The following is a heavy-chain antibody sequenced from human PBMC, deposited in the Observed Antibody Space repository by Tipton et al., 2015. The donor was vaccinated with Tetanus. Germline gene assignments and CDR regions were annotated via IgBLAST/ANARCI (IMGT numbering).Heavy chain of an antibody. Sequence: LRLSCTVSGDSLSNGDYYWSWIRQPPGKGLESIGYIYYSGSTYYNPSLKSRVTMSVDTSKNQFSLRLSSVTAADTAVYYCARDHGITWGGMGYYYGMDVWGQGTTVTVSS. CDR1: GDSLSNGDYY. J-gene: IGHJ6*02. CDR3: ARDHGITWGGMGYYYGMDV. CDR2: IYYSGST. D-gene: IGHD3-16*01. V-gene: IGHV4-30-4*01.